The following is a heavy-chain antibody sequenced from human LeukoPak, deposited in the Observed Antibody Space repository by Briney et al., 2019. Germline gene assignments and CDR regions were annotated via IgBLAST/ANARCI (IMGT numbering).Heavy chain of an antibody. J-gene: IGHJ3*02. CDR1: GFTFSSYW. V-gene: IGHV3-74*01. CDR3: ARANYYGSGRAAFDI. D-gene: IGHD3-10*01. Sequence: SGGSLRLSCAASGFTFSSYWMHWVRQAPGKGLVRVSRINSDGSSTSYADSVKGRFTISRDNAKNTLYLQMNSLRAEDTAVYYCARANYYGSGRAAFDIWGQGTMVTVSS. CDR2: INSDGSST.